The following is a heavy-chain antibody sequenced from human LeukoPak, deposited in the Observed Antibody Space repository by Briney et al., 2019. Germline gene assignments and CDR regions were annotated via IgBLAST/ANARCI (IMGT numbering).Heavy chain of an antibody. CDR2: ISSSSSYI. CDR1: GFTFSSYS. Sequence: PGGSLRLSCAASGFTFSSYSMNWVRQAPGKGLEWVSSISSSSSYIYYADSVKGRFTISRDNAKNSLYLQMNSLRAEDTAVYYCARDSPGVSGYSYGRPGFDYWGQGTLVTVSS. D-gene: IGHD5-18*01. V-gene: IGHV3-21*01. J-gene: IGHJ4*02. CDR3: ARDSPGVSGYSYGRPGFDY.